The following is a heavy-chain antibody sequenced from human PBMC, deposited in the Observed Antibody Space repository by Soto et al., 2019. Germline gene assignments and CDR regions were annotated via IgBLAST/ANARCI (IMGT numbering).Heavy chain of an antibody. V-gene: IGHV1-18*01. CDR2: ISAYNGNT. J-gene: IGHJ4*02. Sequence: GASVKVSCRASGYTFTSYGISWVRQAPGQGLEWMGWISAYNGNTKYAQKLQGRVTMTTDTSTSTAYMELRSLRSDDTAMYYCARDAAMALPDAWGQGTLVTVSS. CDR3: ARDAAMALPDA. CDR1: GYTFTSYG. D-gene: IGHD5-18*01.